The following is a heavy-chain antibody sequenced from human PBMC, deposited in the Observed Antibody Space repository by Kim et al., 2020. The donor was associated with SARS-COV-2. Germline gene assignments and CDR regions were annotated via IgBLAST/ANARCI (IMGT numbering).Heavy chain of an antibody. CDR3: SRLGYSSSWHGRLNWFAP. D-gene: IGHD6-13*01. CDR2: INHSGST. CDR1: GGSFSGYY. V-gene: IGHV4-34*01. Sequence: SETLSLTCAVYGGSFSGYYWSWIRQPPGKGLEWIGEINHSGSTNYNPSLKSRVTISVDTSKNQFSLQLSSVTAADTAVYYCSRLGYSSSWHGRLNWFAP. J-gene: IGHJ5*02.